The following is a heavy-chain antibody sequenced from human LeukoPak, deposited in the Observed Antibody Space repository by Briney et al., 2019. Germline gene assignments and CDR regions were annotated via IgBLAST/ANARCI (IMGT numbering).Heavy chain of an antibody. Sequence: LETLSLTCTVSGGSISTSYWRWIRQPPGKGLEWIGYIYYTGSANYNPSLRSRVTISVDPSKNQFSLKLSSVTAADTAVYYCAREGVAGTPWWYFDLWGRGTLVTVSS. J-gene: IGHJ2*01. V-gene: IGHV4-59*01. CDR1: GGSISTSY. CDR2: IYYTGSA. CDR3: AREGVAGTPWWYFDL. D-gene: IGHD6-19*01.